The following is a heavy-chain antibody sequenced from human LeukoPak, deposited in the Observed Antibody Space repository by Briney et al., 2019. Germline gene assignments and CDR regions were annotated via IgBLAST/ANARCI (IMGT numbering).Heavy chain of an antibody. V-gene: IGHV4-39*01. CDR2: IHDTGNT. CDR1: GGSISGNSYY. CDR3: VRQPQYYSDMDGYVSGNAFDH. D-gene: IGHD3-22*01. Sequence: SETLSLTCTVSGGSISGNSYYWGWIRHPPGKGLEWIGSIHDTGNTFFNPSLKSRVTLSVDTSKNQFSLKVRSVTAADTAVFYCVRQPQYYSDMDGYVSGNAFDHWGRGTLVTVSS. J-gene: IGHJ4*02.